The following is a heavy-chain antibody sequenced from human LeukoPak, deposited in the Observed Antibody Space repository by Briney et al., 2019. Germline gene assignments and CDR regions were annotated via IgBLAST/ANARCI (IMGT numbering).Heavy chain of an antibody. V-gene: IGHV4-59*08. D-gene: IGHD5-18*01. CDR1: GGSISSYY. Sequence: SETLSLTCTVSGGSISSYYWSWIRQPPGKGLEWIGYIYYSGSTNYNPSLKSRVTISVDTSKNQSSLKLSSVTAADTAVYYSARASYGSDYWGQGTLVTVSS. J-gene: IGHJ4*02. CDR2: IYYSGST. CDR3: ARASYGSDY.